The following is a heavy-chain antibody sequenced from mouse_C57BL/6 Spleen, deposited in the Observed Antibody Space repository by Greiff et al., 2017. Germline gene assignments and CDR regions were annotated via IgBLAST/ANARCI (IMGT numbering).Heavy chain of an antibody. CDR3: TRDYYEGYYAMDY. D-gene: IGHD2-4*01. V-gene: IGHV5-9-1*02. Sequence: EVKLMESGEGLVKPGGSLTLSCAASGFTFSSYAMSWVRQTPGKRLEWVAYISSGGDYNYYADTVKGRFTISRDNTRNTLYLQMSSLKSEDTSMYNCTRDYYEGYYAMDYWGQGTSVTVSS. CDR1: GFTFSSYA. J-gene: IGHJ4*01. CDR2: ISSGGDYN.